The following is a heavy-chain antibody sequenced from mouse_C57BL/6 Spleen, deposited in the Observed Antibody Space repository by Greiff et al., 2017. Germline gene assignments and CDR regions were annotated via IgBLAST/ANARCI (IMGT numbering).Heavy chain of an antibody. CDR1: GFTFTDYY. CDR2: VYPYNGGT. J-gene: IGHJ4*01. CDR3: ALNWDDSRDY. D-gene: IGHD4-1*01. V-gene: IGHV1-36*01. Sequence: EVQLQQSGPVLVKPGPSVKISCKASGFTFTDYYMHWVKQSHGKSLEWIGLVYPYNGGTSYNQKFKGKATLTGDTSSSAAYMGLNSLTSEDSAVYYSALNWDDSRDYWGQGTSVTVSS.